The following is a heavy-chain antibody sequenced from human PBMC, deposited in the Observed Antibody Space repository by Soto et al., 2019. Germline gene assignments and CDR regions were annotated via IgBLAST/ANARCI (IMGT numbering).Heavy chain of an antibody. CDR2: ISNSGGTI. V-gene: IGHV3-11*01. Sequence: QVQLVESGGGLVKPGGSLRLSCAASGFTFSDYYMSRIRQAPGKGLEWVSYISNSGGTIYYAESVKGRFTISRDNAKNSLYLQMNSLRAEDTAVYYCASSSRFLEWSDYWGQGTLVTVSS. D-gene: IGHD3-3*01. CDR3: ASSSRFLEWSDY. CDR1: GFTFSDYY. J-gene: IGHJ4*02.